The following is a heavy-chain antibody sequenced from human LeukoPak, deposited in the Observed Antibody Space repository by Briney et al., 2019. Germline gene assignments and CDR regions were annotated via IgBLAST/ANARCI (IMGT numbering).Heavy chain of an antibody. CDR1: GGSISSSSYY. V-gene: IGHV4-61*05. Sequence: SETLSLTCTVSGGSISSSSYYWGWIRQPPGKGLEWIGYIYYSGSTNYNPSLKSRVTISVDTSKNQFSLKLSSVTAADTAVYYCARGVNSGYFDYCGQGTLVTVSS. D-gene: IGHD1-26*01. CDR3: ARGVNSGYFDY. CDR2: IYYSGST. J-gene: IGHJ4*02.